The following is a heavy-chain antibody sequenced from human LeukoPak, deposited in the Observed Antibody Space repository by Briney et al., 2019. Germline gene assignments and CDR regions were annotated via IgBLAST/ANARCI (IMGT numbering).Heavy chain of an antibody. CDR2: ISGRGGET. J-gene: IGHJ3*02. Sequence: PGGSLRLSCEASGFTFRSYGMSWVRQGPGKGLEWVSGISGRGGETDYADFVKGRFTISRDNSKNTLFLQMNSLRAEDTAVYYCAKDLKGLCDYVRGSYAIDIWGHGTMVTVSS. CDR1: GFTFRSYG. CDR3: AKDLKGLCDYVRGSYAIDI. D-gene: IGHD3-16*01. V-gene: IGHV3-23*01.